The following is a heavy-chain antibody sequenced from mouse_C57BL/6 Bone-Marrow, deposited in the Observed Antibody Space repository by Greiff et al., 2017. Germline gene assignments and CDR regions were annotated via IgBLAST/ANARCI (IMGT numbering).Heavy chain of an antibody. J-gene: IGHJ1*03. D-gene: IGHD1-1*01. CDR1: GFTFSVYG. CDR2: ISSGSSTI. Sequence: EVQVVESGGGLVKPGGSLKLSCAASGFTFSVYGMHWVRQAPEKGLEWVAYISSGSSTIYYADTVKGRFTISRDNAKNTLFLQMTSLRSEDTAMYYCARGYYGSSLHWYFDVWGTGTTVTVSS. CDR3: ARGYYGSSLHWYFDV. V-gene: IGHV5-17*01.